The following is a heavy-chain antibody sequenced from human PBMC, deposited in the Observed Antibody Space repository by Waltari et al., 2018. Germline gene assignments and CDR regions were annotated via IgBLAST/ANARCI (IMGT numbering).Heavy chain of an antibody. V-gene: IGHV3-48*01. CDR3: ARGRYVPGP. D-gene: IGHD3-10*02. J-gene: IGHJ5*02. CDR1: GFSFSSYG. Sequence: EVQLVESGGGLVQPGGSLRLSCAASGFSFSSYGMNWVRQAPGKGLEWVAHISGGGYPIYYADSVKGRFTISRDNAKNSLFLQMNGLRAEDTAVYYCARGRYVPGPWGQGTLVTVSS. CDR2: ISGGGYPI.